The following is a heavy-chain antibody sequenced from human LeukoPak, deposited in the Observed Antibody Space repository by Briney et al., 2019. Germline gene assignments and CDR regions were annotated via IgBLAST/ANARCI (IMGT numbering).Heavy chain of an antibody. CDR1: GGSISSYY. J-gene: IGHJ4*02. Sequence: SETLSLTCTVSGGSISSYYWNWIRQPPGKGLEWIGYIYYNGTTNYNPSLKSRVTISVDTSKNQFSLKLSSVTAADTAVYYCARLTSTWWTFDDWGQGTLVTVSS. D-gene: IGHD2-2*01. CDR3: ARLTSTWWTFDD. V-gene: IGHV4-59*08. CDR2: IYYNGTT.